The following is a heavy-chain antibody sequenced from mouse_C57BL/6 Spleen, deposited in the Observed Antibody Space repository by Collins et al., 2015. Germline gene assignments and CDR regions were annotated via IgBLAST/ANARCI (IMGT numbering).Heavy chain of an antibody. CDR3: TRAGYDGPYYYAMDY. CDR1: GFTFSNYW. V-gene: IGHV6-6*02. J-gene: IGHJ4*01. CDR2: IRLKSNNYAT. Sequence: EVKLEESGGGLVQPGGSMKLSCVASGFTFSNYWMNWVRQSPEKGLEWVAEIRLKSNNYATHYAESVKGRFTISRDDSKSSVYLQMNNLRAEDTGIYYCTRAGYDGPYYYAMDYWGQGTSVTVSS. D-gene: IGHD2-14*01.